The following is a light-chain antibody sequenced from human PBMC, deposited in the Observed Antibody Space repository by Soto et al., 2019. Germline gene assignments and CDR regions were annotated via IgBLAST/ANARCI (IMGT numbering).Light chain of an antibody. CDR2: RDS. CDR3: QVWDSSTVV. V-gene: IGLV3-9*01. J-gene: IGLJ1*01. CDR1: NIGSKN. Sequence: SYELTQPLSVSVALGQTARITCGGNNIGSKNVHWYQQKPGQAPVLVIYRDSNRPSGIPERFSGSNLGNTATLTISRAQAGDEADYYCQVWDSSTVVFGTGTKLTVL.